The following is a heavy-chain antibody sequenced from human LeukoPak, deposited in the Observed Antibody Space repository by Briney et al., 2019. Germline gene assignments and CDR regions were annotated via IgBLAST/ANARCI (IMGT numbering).Heavy chain of an antibody. D-gene: IGHD3-10*01. J-gene: IGHJ4*02. Sequence: SETLSLTCAVYGGSFSGYYWSWIRQPPGKGLEWIGEINQSGSTNYNPSLKSRVTISIDTSKNQFSLKLNSVTAADTAVYCCAINDGSGSYYKSDYWGQGTLVTVS. V-gene: IGHV4-34*01. CDR1: GGSFSGYY. CDR3: AINDGSGSYYKSDY. CDR2: INQSGST.